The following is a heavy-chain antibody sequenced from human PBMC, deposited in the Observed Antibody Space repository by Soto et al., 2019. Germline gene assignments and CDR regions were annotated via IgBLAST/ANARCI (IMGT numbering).Heavy chain of an antibody. J-gene: IGHJ4*02. Sequence: QVQLVESGGGVVQPGRSLRLSCAASGFTFSSYAMHWVRQAPGKGLEWVGLISYDGSNEYYADSVKGRFTISRDNSKNTVYLQLNSLRDEDTAVYYCAREGFGAHDFRRVPQTDYWGQGTLVTVSS. CDR1: GFTFSSYA. V-gene: IGHV3-30-3*01. CDR2: ISYDGSNE. D-gene: IGHD3-3*01. CDR3: AREGFGAHDFRRVPQTDY.